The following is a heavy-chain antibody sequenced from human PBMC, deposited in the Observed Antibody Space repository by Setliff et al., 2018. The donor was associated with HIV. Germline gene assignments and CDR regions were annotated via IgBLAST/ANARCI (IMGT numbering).Heavy chain of an antibody. CDR2: ISGSGGST. Sequence: GGSLRLSCAASRFDFNNYWMCWVRQAPGKGLEWVSAISGSGGSTFYADSMKGRFTVSRDNSKNTVYLQMNSLRAEDTAVYYCAKEGVAGSTRFDYWGQGALVTVSS. CDR1: RFDFNNYW. V-gene: IGHV3-23*01. CDR3: AKEGVAGSTRFDY. D-gene: IGHD1-26*01. J-gene: IGHJ4*02.